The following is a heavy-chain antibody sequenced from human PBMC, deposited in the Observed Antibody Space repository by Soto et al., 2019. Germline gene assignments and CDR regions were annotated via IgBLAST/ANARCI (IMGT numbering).Heavy chain of an antibody. V-gene: IGHV4-39*01. CDR2: IYYSGST. D-gene: IGHD6-19*01. Sequence: SETLSLTCTVSGGSISSSSYYWGWFRQPPGKGLEWIGSIYYSGSTYYNPSLKSRVTISVDTSKNQFSLKLSSVTAADTAVYYCARHSVSNYSSGWYWVGYYFDYWGQGTLVTVSS. J-gene: IGHJ4*02. CDR3: ARHSVSNYSSGWYWVGYYFDY. CDR1: GGSISSSSYY.